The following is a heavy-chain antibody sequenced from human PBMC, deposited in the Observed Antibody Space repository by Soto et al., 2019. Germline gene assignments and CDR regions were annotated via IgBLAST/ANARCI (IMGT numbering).Heavy chain of an antibody. J-gene: IGHJ4*02. CDR2: IIHIFGTA. CDR1: GGTFSSYA. D-gene: IGHD6-19*01. Sequence: QVQLVQSGAEVKKPGSSVKVSCKASGGTFSSYAISWVRQAPGQGLEWMGGIIHIFGTANYAQKFQGRVTITADESTSTAYMELSSLQSEDTAVYYCPRRAVGQYGGDFDYWGQGTLVTGSA. CDR3: PRRAVGQYGGDFDY. V-gene: IGHV1-69*01.